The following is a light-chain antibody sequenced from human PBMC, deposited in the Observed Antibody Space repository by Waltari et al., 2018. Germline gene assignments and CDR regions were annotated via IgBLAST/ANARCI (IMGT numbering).Light chain of an antibody. CDR2: GNN. J-gene: IGLJ2*01. CDR3: ATWDDNLNGL. Sequence: QSVLTHPPSASGTPGKRVAISCSCSSPNLGQNSVSWSQQLPGSAPKLLIYGNNQRPSGVPDRFSGSKSGTSASLAISGLQSEDEADYYCATWDDNLNGLFGGGTKLTVL. CDR1: SPNLGQNS. V-gene: IGLV1-44*01.